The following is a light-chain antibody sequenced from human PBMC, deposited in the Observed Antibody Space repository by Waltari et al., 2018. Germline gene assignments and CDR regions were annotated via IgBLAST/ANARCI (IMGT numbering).Light chain of an antibody. CDR2: KVS. V-gene: IGKV2-30*01. J-gene: IGKJ3*01. CDR3: MQGIHWPFT. CDR1: QSLVYTDGNTY. Sequence: DVVMTQSPLSLPVTLGQPASISCRSGQSLVYTDGNTYLSWFQQRPGQSPRRLIYKVSNRDSVVPDRFSGSGSGTDFTLKISGVEAEDIGSYYCMQGIHWPFTFGPGTKVDIK.